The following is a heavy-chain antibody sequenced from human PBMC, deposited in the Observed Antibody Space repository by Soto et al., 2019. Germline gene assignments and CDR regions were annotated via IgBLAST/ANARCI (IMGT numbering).Heavy chain of an antibody. CDR2: ISYDGSNK. D-gene: IGHD3-22*01. Sequence: QVQLVESGGGVVQPGRSLRLSCAASGFTFSSYAMHWVRQAPGKGLEWVAVISYDGSNKYYADSVKGRFTISRDNSKNTLYLQMNSLRAEDTAVYYCARDLSAYDSSGYVDYWGQGTLVTVS. CDR1: GFTFSSYA. CDR3: ARDLSAYDSSGYVDY. V-gene: IGHV3-30-3*01. J-gene: IGHJ4*02.